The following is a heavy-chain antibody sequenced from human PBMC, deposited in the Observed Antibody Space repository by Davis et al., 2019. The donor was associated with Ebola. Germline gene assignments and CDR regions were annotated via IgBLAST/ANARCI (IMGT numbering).Heavy chain of an antibody. CDR3: ARDAYCSKTDCFVGDFFYYYGMDV. D-gene: IGHD2-2*01. Sequence: GESLKISCAASGFTFSTYNMNWVRQAPGKGLEWVAVISYDGSDQYYTDSVKGRFTISRDHSRNTLYLQMTSLRAEDTAVYYCARDAYCSKTDCFVGDFFYYYGMDVWGQGTTVTVSS. CDR2: ISYDGSDQ. J-gene: IGHJ6*02. V-gene: IGHV3-30*03. CDR1: GFTFSTYN.